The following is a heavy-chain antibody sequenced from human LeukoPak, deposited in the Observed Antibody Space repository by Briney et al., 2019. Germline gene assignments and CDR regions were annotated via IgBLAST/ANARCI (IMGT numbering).Heavy chain of an antibody. CDR3: AGAIPKQLPPYLRSNWFDP. V-gene: IGHV4-34*01. D-gene: IGHD6-13*01. Sequence: PSETLSLTCAVYGGSFSGYYWSWIRQPPGKGLEWIGEINHSGSTNYNPSLTRGGTISVETTKKQFSLRVRSVTSAGTAVCYCAGAIPKQLPPYLRSNWFDPWGQGTLVTVSS. J-gene: IGHJ5*02. CDR1: GGSFSGYY. CDR2: INHSGST.